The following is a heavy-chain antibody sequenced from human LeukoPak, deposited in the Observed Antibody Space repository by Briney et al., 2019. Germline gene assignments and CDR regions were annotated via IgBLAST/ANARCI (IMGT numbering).Heavy chain of an antibody. V-gene: IGHV4-30-4*08. CDR1: GGSISSGDYY. CDR3: ARTSLGGAWFDP. Sequence: PSQTLSLTCTVSGGSISSGDYYWSWIRQPPGKGLEWIGYIYYNGSTYYNPSPKSGVTISVDTSKNQLSLKLSSVTAADTAVYYCARTSLGGAWFDPWGQGTLVTVSS. CDR2: IYYNGST. J-gene: IGHJ5*02. D-gene: IGHD3-10*01.